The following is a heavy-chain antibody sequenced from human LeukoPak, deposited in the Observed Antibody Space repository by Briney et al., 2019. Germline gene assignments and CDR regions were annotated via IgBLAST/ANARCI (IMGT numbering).Heavy chain of an antibody. D-gene: IGHD3-10*01. CDR3: ASVEITMVRGVNPALATY. CDR1: GGSISSSSYY. Sequence: SETLSLTCTVSGGSISSSSYYWSWIRQPPGKGLEWIGYIYYSGSTNYNPSLKSRVTISVDTSKNQFSLKLSSVTAADTAVYYCASVEITMVRGVNPALATYWGQGTLVTVSS. V-gene: IGHV4-61*05. J-gene: IGHJ4*02. CDR2: IYYSGST.